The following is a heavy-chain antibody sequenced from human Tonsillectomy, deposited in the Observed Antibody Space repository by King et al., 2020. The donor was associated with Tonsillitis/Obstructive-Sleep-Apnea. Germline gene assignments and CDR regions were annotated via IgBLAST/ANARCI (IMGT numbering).Heavy chain of an antibody. CDR3: AAQGEGFDSAFCGMDV. CDR1: GYSFTSYW. J-gene: IGHJ6*02. CDR2: IDPSDSYT. V-gene: IGHV5-10-1*03. Sequence: QLVQSGAEVKKPGESLRISCKGSGYSFTSYWISWVRQMPGKGLEWMGKIDPSDSYTNYSPSFQGHVTISADKSISTAYLQWSSLKASDTAMYYCAAQGEGFDSAFCGMDVWGQGTTVTVSS. D-gene: IGHD3-16*01.